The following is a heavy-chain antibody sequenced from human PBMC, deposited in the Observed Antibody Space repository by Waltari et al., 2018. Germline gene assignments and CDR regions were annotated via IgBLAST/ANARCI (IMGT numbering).Heavy chain of an antibody. CDR2: IYYSGST. Sequence: QLQLQESGPGLVKPSETLSLTCTVSGGSISSSSYYWGWSRQPPGKGLEWIGSIYYSGSTYYNPSLKSRVTISVDTSKNQFSLKLSSVTAADTAVYYCARGYEADYWGQGTLVTVSS. CDR3: ARGYEADY. J-gene: IGHJ4*02. V-gene: IGHV4-39*01. D-gene: IGHD6-13*01. CDR1: GGSISSSSYY.